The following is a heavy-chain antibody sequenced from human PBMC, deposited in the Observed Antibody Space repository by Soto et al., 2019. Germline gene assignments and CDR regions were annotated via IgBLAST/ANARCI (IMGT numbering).Heavy chain of an antibody. J-gene: IGHJ4*02. CDR3: AHSGPYDILTGYPYPFDY. V-gene: IGHV2-5*02. D-gene: IGHD3-9*01. CDR2: IYLDDDK. Sequence: QITLKESGPTLVKPTQTLTLTCTFSGFSLSPSGVGVGWIRQPPGKALEWLALIYLDDDKRYSPSLKSRLIITKETSKTQVVLTMTNMDPVDTAIYYCAHSGPYDILTGYPYPFDYWGQGSLVTVSS. CDR1: GFSLSPSGVG.